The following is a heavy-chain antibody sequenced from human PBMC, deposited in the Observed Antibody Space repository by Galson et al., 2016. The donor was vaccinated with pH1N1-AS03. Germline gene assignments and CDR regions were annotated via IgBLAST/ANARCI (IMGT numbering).Heavy chain of an antibody. J-gene: IGHJ6*02. V-gene: IGHV3-15*01. CDR2: LKSKTGGGTA. CDR3: TTRSHYNYGMDV. Sequence: SLRLSCAASGFTFSGAWMSWVRQAPGKGLEWVGRLKSKTGGGTADYAAPVKGRFTISRDDSKNTLYLQMNSLKTEDTAVYYCTTRSHYNYGMDVWGQGTMVTVSS. CDR1: GFTFSGAW.